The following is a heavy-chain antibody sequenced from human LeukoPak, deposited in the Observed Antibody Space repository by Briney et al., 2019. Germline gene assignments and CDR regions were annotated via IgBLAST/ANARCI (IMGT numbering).Heavy chain of an antibody. CDR1: GFTFSCYS. J-gene: IGHJ2*01. Sequence: GGSLRLSCAASGFTFSCYSMNWVRQAPGKGLEWVSSISSSSSYIYYADSVKGRFTISRDNAKNSLYLQMNSLRAEDTAVYYCAKHYGDYLWYFDLWGRGTLVTVSS. CDR3: AKHYGDYLWYFDL. V-gene: IGHV3-21*01. D-gene: IGHD4-17*01. CDR2: ISSSSSYI.